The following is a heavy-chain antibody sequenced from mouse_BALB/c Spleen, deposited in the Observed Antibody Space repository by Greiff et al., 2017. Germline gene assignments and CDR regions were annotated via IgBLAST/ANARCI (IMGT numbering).Heavy chain of an antibody. J-gene: IGHJ4*01. D-gene: IGHD2-1*01. V-gene: IGHV1-18*01. CDR1: GYTFTDYN. Sequence: VHVKQSGPELVKPGASVKIPCKASGYTFTDYNMDWVKQSHGKSLEWIGDINPNNGGTIYNQKFKGKATLTVDKSSSTAYMELRSLTSEDTAVYYCARGGYGNYGIDYYAMDYWGQGTSVTVSS. CDR2: INPNNGGT. CDR3: ARGGYGNYGIDYYAMDY.